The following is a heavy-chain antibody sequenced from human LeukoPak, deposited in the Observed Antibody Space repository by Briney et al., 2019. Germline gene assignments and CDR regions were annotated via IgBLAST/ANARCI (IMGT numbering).Heavy chain of an antibody. CDR2: IRSRNYGGTT. CDR3: TRVIVATKDY. Sequence: PGRSLRLSCTGSGFTFGDYAMNWVRQAPGKGLEWVGFIRSRNYGGTTEYAASVKGRFTISRDDSRGIAYLQMNSLKTEDTAVYYCTRVIVATKDYWGQGTLVTVSS. J-gene: IGHJ4*02. D-gene: IGHD5-12*01. CDR1: GFTFGDYA. V-gene: IGHV3-49*04.